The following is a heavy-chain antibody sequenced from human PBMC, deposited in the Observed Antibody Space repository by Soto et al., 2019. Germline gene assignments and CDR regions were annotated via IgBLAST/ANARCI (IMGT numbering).Heavy chain of an antibody. V-gene: IGHV1-69*13. Sequence: SVKVSCKASGGSFSTYGINWVRLAPGQGLEWMGGIIPKFGTTNYAQKFRGRVTITADESTNTAYMELNYLRSEDTAVYYCARLGAYYQSLDPWGPGTLVTVSS. CDR3: ARLGAYYQSLDP. J-gene: IGHJ5*02. CDR1: GGSFSTYG. CDR2: IIPKFGTT. D-gene: IGHD2-21*01.